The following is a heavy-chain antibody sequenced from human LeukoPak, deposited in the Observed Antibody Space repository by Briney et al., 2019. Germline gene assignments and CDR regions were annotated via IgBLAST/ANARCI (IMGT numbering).Heavy chain of an antibody. J-gene: IGHJ4*02. CDR3: ASGVVVPASFDY. CDR1: GGSISSYY. V-gene: IGHV4-59*01. Sequence: SETLSLTCTVSGGSISSYYWSWIRQPPGKGLEWIGYIYYSGSTNYNPSLKSRVTISVDTSKNQFSLKLSSVTAADTAVYYCASGVVVPASFDYWGQGTLVTDSS. D-gene: IGHD2-2*01. CDR2: IYYSGST.